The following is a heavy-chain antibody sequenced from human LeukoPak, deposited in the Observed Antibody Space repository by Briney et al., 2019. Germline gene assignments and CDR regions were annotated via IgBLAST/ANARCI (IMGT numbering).Heavy chain of an antibody. CDR3: AVSVQAASIPAFDY. Sequence: ASVKVSCKTSGYPFTTYEINWVRQAAGQGLEWMGWVHPNSGNTAYAQKFQGRVTMTRDTSISTAYMELSSLRSDDTAIYYCAVSVQAASIPAFDYWGQGALLTVSS. V-gene: IGHV1-8*01. CDR1: GYPFTTYE. J-gene: IGHJ4*02. CDR2: VHPNSGNT. D-gene: IGHD6-25*01.